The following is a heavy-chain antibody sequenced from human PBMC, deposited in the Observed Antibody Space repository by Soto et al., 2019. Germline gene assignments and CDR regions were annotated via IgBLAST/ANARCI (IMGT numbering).Heavy chain of an antibody. Sequence: DVQLVESGGGLGMPGGSLRLSCLVSGITFKDAWMSWVRQAPGKGPEWVARIKSFGGGGTTEYTQAVKGRFTISRDDSQSTVHLQMNSLRNEDTAVYFCVWNTREEVLGRWGQGTLVTVSS. V-gene: IGHV3-15*01. D-gene: IGHD1-1*01. CDR3: VWNTREEVLGR. CDR1: GITFKDAW. CDR2: IKSFGGGGTT. J-gene: IGHJ4*02.